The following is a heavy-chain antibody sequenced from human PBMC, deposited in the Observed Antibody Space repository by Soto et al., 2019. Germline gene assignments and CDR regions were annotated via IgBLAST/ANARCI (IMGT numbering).Heavy chain of an antibody. J-gene: IGHJ4*02. CDR1: YGSFREYY. Sequence: SETLSLNCAVYYGSFREYYWNWIRHPPGKWLEWIGEINHSGSTNYNPSLKSRVTISVDTSKNQFSLKLSSVTAADTAVYYCARAPAPLYSSSWYYFDYWGQGTLVS. CDR3: ARAPAPLYSSSWYYFDY. CDR2: INHSGST. D-gene: IGHD6-13*01. V-gene: IGHV4-34*01.